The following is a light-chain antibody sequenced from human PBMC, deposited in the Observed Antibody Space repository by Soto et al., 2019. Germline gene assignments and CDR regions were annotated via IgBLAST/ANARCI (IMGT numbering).Light chain of an antibody. CDR2: RNY. CDR1: SSNIGSNY. J-gene: IGLJ1*01. Sequence: SELPHPPSASGIPGQTDTFYYSGRSSNIGSNYLYWYQQLTGTAPNILISRNYLRSSGVPERFSGSKSGTSALLAISGLRSEDESDSYCGVWDDSPSGAFLVFRNGNTV. V-gene: IGLV1-47*01. CDR3: GVWDDSPSGAFLV.